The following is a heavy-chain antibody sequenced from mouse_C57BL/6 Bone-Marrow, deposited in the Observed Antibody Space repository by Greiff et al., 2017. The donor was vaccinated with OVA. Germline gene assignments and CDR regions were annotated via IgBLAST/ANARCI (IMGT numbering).Heavy chain of an antibody. CDR1: GYTFTSYW. Sequence: QVQLQQPGAELVKPGASVKMSCKASGYTFTSYWITWVKQRPGQGLEWIGDISPGSGSTNYNEKFKSKATLTVDTSSSTAYMQLSSLTSEDSAVYYCAREEGYYLFWYAMDYWGQGTSVTVSS. CDR2: ISPGSGST. V-gene: IGHV1-55*01. D-gene: IGHD2-3*01. CDR3: AREEGYYLFWYAMDY. J-gene: IGHJ4*01.